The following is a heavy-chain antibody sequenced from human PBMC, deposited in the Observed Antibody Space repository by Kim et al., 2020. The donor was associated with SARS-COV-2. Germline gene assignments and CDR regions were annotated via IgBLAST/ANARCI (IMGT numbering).Heavy chain of an antibody. Sequence: QRFQGGVTITADKSTRTAYMELRSLRSEDTAVYYCARDRTVVNYYYGMDVWGQGTTVTVSS. V-gene: IGHV1-69*04. J-gene: IGHJ6*02. CDR3: ARDRTVVNYYYGMDV. D-gene: IGHD2-15*01.